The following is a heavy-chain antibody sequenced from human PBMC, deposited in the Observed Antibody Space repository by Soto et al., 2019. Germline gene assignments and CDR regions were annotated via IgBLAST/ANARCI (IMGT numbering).Heavy chain of an antibody. Sequence: ASVKVSCKASGYTFTSYGISWVRQAPGQGLEWMGWISAYNGNTNYAQKLQGRVTMTTDTSTSTAYMELRSLRSDDTAVYYCARIIPVYSSSWRSFDYWGQGTLVTVSS. J-gene: IGHJ4*02. CDR2: ISAYNGNT. CDR3: ARIIPVYSSSWRSFDY. CDR1: GYTFTSYG. D-gene: IGHD6-13*01. V-gene: IGHV1-18*01.